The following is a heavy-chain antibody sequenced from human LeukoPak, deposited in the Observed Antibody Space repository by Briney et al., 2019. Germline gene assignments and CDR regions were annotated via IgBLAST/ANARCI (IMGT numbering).Heavy chain of an antibody. CDR1: DYTFTGYY. Sequence: ASVTVSCKASDYTFTGYYMHWVRQAPGQGLEWMGWINPNSGATDYAQNFQGRVTLTRDTSISTAYMELSRLGSDDTAVYYCASGYRFGNWGQGTLVTVSS. CDR2: INPNSGAT. CDR3: ASGYRFGN. J-gene: IGHJ4*02. D-gene: IGHD5-18*01. V-gene: IGHV1-2*02.